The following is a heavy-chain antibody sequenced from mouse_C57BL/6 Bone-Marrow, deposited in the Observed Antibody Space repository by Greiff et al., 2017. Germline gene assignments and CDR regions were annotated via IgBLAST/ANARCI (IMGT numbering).Heavy chain of an antibody. Sequence: VQGVESGAELVKPGASVKISCKASGYTFTDYYINWVKQRPGQGLEWIGKIGPGSGSTYYNEKFKGKATLTADKSSSTAYMQLSSLTSEDTAVFFCAKKNYGNYFDYWGQGTTLTVSS. J-gene: IGHJ2*01. CDR2: IGPGSGST. V-gene: IGHV1-77*01. D-gene: IGHD1-1*01. CDR1: GYTFTDYY. CDR3: AKKNYGNYFDY.